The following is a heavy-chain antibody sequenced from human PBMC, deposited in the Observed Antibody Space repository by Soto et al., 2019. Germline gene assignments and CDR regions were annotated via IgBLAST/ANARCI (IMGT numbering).Heavy chain of an antibody. CDR2: ISGSGGGT. D-gene: IGHD1-1*01. CDR3: AKFGMATTKRSHNYYIHY. Sequence: PVGSLRLSCAASVFTFSSYAMSCVRHSPGKWLEWVSSISGSGGGTYYADSVKGRFTFSRDNSKNTLYLQMNSLRAEDTAVYYCAKFGMATTKRSHNYYIHYWGEGALVTVSS. V-gene: IGHV3-23*01. J-gene: IGHJ4*02. CDR1: VFTFSSYA.